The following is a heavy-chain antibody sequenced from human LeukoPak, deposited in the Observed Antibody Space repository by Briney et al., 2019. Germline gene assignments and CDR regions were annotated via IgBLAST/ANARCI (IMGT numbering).Heavy chain of an antibody. Sequence: GGSLRLSCAASGFTFSGDWVHWVRQAPGQGLVWVSRISSDGSSTTYADSVKGRFTISRDNTKNTLYLQMNSLRAEDTAVYYCGRHRIAVAGRGAFDIWGQGTTVTVSS. J-gene: IGHJ3*02. CDR3: GRHRIAVAGRGAFDI. CDR2: ISSDGSST. D-gene: IGHD6-19*01. CDR1: GFTFSGDW. V-gene: IGHV3-74*01.